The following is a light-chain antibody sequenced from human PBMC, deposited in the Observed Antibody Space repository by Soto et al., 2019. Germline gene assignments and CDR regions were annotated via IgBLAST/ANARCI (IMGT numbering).Light chain of an antibody. CDR3: QLSYISWT. CDR1: QSISSY. Sequence: DIQMTQSPSSLSASVGDRVTITCRASQSISSYLNWYQQKPGKAPKLLIYAASTLQSGVPSRFIGSGSGTDFALTISSLQSEDLATYYCQLSYISWTFGQGTKVDIK. V-gene: IGKV1-39*01. CDR2: AAS. J-gene: IGKJ1*01.